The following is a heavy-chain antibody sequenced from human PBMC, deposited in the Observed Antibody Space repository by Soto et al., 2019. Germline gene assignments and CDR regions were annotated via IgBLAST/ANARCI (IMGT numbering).Heavy chain of an antibody. V-gene: IGHV5-51*01. J-gene: IGHJ6*02. CDR3: ARHGIDYYDSSGYSGLGMDV. D-gene: IGHD3-22*01. CDR2: IYPGDSDT. Sequence: GESLKISCKGSGYSFTIYWIGWVRQMPGKGLEWMGIIYPGDSDTRYSPSFQGQVTISADKSISTAYLQWSSLKASDTAMYYCARHGIDYYDSSGYSGLGMDVWGQGTTVTVS. CDR1: GYSFTIYW.